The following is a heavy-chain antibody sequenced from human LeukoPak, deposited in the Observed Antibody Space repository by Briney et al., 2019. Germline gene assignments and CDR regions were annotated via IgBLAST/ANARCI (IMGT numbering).Heavy chain of an antibody. CDR1: GGSISGYY. Sequence: ASETPSLTCTVSGGSISGYYWSWIRQPPGKGLEWIGEINYSGRTNYNPSLKSPVTISVDTSKNQFTLNVSSVTAADTAVYYCARGRGRIVGGSFYYWGQGTLVTVSS. CDR3: ARGRGRIVGGSFYY. V-gene: IGHV4-34*01. CDR2: INYSGRT. J-gene: IGHJ4*02. D-gene: IGHD1-26*01.